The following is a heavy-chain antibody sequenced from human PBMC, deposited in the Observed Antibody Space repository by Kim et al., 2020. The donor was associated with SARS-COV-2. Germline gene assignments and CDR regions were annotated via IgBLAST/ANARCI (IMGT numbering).Heavy chain of an antibody. CDR3: TRDLAWIVTLGYFDY. CDR2: IRSKAYGGTT. V-gene: IGHV3-49*03. CDR1: GFTFGDYA. D-gene: IGHD5-12*01. J-gene: IGHJ4*02. Sequence: GGSLRLSCTASGFTFGDYAMSWFRQAPGKGLEWVGFIRSKAYGGTTEYAASVKGRFTISRDDSKSIAYLQMNSLKTEDTAVYYCTRDLAWIVTLGYFDYCGQGTLVTVSS.